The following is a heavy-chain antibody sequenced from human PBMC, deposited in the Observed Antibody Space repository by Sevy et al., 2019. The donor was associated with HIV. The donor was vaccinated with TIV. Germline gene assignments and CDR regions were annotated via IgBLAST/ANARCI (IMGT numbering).Heavy chain of an antibody. J-gene: IGHJ3*02. CDR2: ISAYNGNT. Sequence: ASVKVSCKASGYTFTSYGISWVRQAPGHGLEWMGWISAYNGNTNYAQKLQGRVTMTTDTSTSTAYMELRSLRSDDTAVYYCARHEGGYSYGSAFDIWGQGTMVTVSS. CDR3: ARHEGGYSYGSAFDI. D-gene: IGHD5-18*01. CDR1: GYTFTSYG. V-gene: IGHV1-18*04.